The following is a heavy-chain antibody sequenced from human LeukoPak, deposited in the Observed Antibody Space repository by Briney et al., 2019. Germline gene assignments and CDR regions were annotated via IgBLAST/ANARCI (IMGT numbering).Heavy chain of an antibody. CDR3: VKYREIIILVRGVISLTGKGFDY. CDR1: GFIFSSYA. J-gene: IGHJ4*02. V-gene: IGHV3-23*01. D-gene: IGHD3-10*01. CDR2: ISGSGSRT. Sequence: GGSLRLSCAASGFIFSSYAMSWVRQAPGKGLGWVSTISGSGSRTYYADSVKGRFTLSRDNSKNTLYLQVNSLRAEDTAVYFCVKYREIIILVRGVISLTGKGFDYWGQGTLVTVSS.